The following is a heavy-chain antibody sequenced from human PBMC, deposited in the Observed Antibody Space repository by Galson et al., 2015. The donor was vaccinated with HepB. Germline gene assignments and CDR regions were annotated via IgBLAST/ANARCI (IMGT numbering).Heavy chain of an antibody. CDR2: TSYDGSKK. Sequence: SLRLSCAASAFSFSSYAMHWVRQAPGKGLEWVAVTSYDGSKKNYADSVKGRLIISRDNSKNTLYLQVSSLRAEDTAVYHCATDHQSHGFFDYWGQGTLVTVSS. CDR1: AFSFSSYA. CDR3: ATDHQSHGFFDY. D-gene: IGHD4-17*01. V-gene: IGHV3-30*04. J-gene: IGHJ4*02.